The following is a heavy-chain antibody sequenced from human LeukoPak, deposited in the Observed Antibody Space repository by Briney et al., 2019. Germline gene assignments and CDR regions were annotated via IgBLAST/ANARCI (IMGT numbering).Heavy chain of an antibody. J-gene: IGHJ4*02. CDR2: ISYDGSNK. CDR1: GFTFSSYT. CDR3: AREGGYSGSYRDCYFDY. V-gene: IGHV3-30*04. D-gene: IGHD1-26*01. Sequence: GGSLRLSCVASGFTFSSYTMHWVRQAPGKGLEWVAVISYDGSNKYYADSVKGRFTISTDNSKNTLYLQMNSLRAEDTAVYYCAREGGYSGSYRDCYFDYWGQGTLVTVSS.